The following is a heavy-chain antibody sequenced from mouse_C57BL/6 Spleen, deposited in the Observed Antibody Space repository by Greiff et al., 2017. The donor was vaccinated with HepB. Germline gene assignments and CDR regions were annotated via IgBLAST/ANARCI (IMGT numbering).Heavy chain of an antibody. D-gene: IGHD4-1*01. CDR1: GYTFTSYW. CDR2: IYPSDSET. Sequence: VQLQQPGAELVRPGSSVKLSCKASGYTFTSYWMDWVKQRPGQGLEWIGNIYPSDSETHYNQKFKDKATLTVDKSSSTAYMQLSSLTSEDSAVYYCARGELTGPFAYWGQGTLVTVSA. CDR3: ARGELTGPFAY. V-gene: IGHV1-61*01. J-gene: IGHJ3*01.